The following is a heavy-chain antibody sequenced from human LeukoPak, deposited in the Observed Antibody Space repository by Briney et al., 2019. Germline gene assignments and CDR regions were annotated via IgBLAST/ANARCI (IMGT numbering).Heavy chain of an antibody. V-gene: IGHV4-59*01. CDR3: ARDFSAAFDI. D-gene: IGHD2/OR15-2a*01. CDR1: GGSFGNYY. Sequence: SETLSLTCTVSGGSFGNYYWSWIRQPPGKGLEWIAYIYDSGTTNYNPSLESRVTISVDTSKNQFSLKLSSVTAADTAVYYCARDFSAAFDIWGQGTMVTVSS. J-gene: IGHJ3*02. CDR2: IYDSGTT.